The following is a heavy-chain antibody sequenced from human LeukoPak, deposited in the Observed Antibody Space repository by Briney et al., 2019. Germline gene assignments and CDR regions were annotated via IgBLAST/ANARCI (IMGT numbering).Heavy chain of an antibody. CDR2: ISYDGSDN. CDR1: GFTFSSYA. J-gene: IGHJ4*02. CDR3: ARGSTISGWFGYFDF. V-gene: IGHV3-30*04. D-gene: IGHD6-19*01. Sequence: GGSLRLSCAASGFTFSSYAMHWVCQAPGKGLEWVAVISYDGSDNYYADSVKGQFTISRDNSKNTLYLQMNSLRSGDTAVYYCARGSTISGWFGYFDFWGQGALVTVSS.